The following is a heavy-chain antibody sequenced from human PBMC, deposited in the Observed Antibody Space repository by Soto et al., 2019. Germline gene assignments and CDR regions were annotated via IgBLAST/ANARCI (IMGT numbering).Heavy chain of an antibody. CDR1: GYTFTSYA. V-gene: IGHV1-3*01. CDR2: INAGNGNT. J-gene: IGHJ4*02. D-gene: IGHD2-15*01. CDR3: AREGYCSGGSCQGVFDY. Sequence: ASVKVSCKASGYTFTSYAMHRVRQAPGQRLEWMGWINAGNGNTKYSQKFQGRVTITRDTSASTAYMELSSLISEDTAVYYCAREGYCSGGSCQGVFDYWGQGTLVTVSS.